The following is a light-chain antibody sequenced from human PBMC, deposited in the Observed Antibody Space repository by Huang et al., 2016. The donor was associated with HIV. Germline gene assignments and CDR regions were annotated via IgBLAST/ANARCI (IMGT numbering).Light chain of an antibody. CDR2: KSS. Sequence: DIQMTQSPSTLSASVGDRVTITCRASQSISYWLAWYQQKPGKAPNLLIYKSSSLQSGVQSRVSGSGSGTEFTLTISSLQPDDFASYYCQQYHSYSWTFGQGTKVEIK. J-gene: IGKJ1*01. CDR1: QSISYW. V-gene: IGKV1-5*03. CDR3: QQYHSYSWT.